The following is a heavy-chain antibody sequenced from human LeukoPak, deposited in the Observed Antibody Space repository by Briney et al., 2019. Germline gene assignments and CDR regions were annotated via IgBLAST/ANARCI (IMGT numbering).Heavy chain of an antibody. J-gene: IGHJ3*02. CDR3: ARNRGSSSRNAFDI. Sequence: SETLSLTCTVSGGSISSYYWSWIRQPPGKGLEWIGYVYYSGSTNYNPSLKSRLTISVDTSKNQFSLKLSSVTAADTALYYCARNRGSSSRNAFDIWGQGTMVTVSS. V-gene: IGHV4-59*08. CDR2: VYYSGST. D-gene: IGHD6-6*01. CDR1: GGSISSYY.